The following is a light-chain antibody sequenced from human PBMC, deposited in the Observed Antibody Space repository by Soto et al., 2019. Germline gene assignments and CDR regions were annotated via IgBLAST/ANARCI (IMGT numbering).Light chain of an antibody. Sequence: EIVLTQSPATLSLSPGERATLSCRASQSVSSYLAWYQQRPGQAPRLLIFDTSNRATDIPARFSGSGSGTDFTLTISGLEPEDFAVDYGQHRTNRPPITCGQGTRLEIK. J-gene: IGKJ5*01. V-gene: IGKV3-11*01. CDR1: QSVSSY. CDR2: DTS. CDR3: QHRTNRPPIT.